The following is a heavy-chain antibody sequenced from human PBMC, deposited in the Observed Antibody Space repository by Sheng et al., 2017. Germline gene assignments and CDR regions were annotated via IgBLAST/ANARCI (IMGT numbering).Heavy chain of an antibody. CDR1: GFTFSSYA. CDR3: ARVDEDCSGGSCYGFDY. V-gene: IGHV1-69*01. D-gene: IGHD2-15*01. Sequence: QVQLVESGGGVVQPGRSLRLSCAASGFTFSSYAISWVRQAPGQGLEWMGGIIPIFGTANYAQKFQGRVTITTDESTSTAYMELSSLRSEDTAVYYCARVDEDCSGGSCYGFDYWGQGTLVTVSS. CDR2: IIPIFGTA. J-gene: IGHJ4*02.